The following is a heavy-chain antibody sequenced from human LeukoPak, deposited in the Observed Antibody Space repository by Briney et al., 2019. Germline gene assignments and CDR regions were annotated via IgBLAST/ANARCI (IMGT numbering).Heavy chain of an antibody. V-gene: IGHV1-8*01. CDR3: ARPRERWLQLQGFKDWYFDL. J-gene: IGHJ2*01. CDR2: MNPNSGNT. Sequence: ASVKVSCKASGYTFTSYDINWVRQATGQGLEWMGWMNPNSGNTGYAQKFQGRVTITADESTSTAYMELSSLRSEDTAVYYCARPRERWLQLQGFKDWYFDLWGRGTLVTVSS. D-gene: IGHD5-24*01. CDR1: GYTFTSYD.